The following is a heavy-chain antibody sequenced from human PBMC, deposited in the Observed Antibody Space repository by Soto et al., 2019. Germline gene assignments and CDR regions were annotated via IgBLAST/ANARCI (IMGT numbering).Heavy chain of an antibody. CDR3: ARDGPTAARFAFDI. J-gene: IGHJ3*02. CDR2: TYYRSKGYN. Sequence: KQSQTLSLTCAISGDSVSSNSAAWNWIRQSPSRGLEWLGRTYYRSKGYNDYAVSVKIRITINPDTSKNQFSLQLNSVTPEDTAVYYCARDGPTAARFAFDIWGQGTMVTVSS. D-gene: IGHD6-6*01. CDR1: GDSVSSNSAA. V-gene: IGHV6-1*01.